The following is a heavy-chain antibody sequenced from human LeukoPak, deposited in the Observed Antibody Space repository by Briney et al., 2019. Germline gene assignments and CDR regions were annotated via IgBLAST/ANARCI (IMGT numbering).Heavy chain of an antibody. J-gene: IGHJ4*02. CDR1: GGTFNTSS. CDR3: ARVAVDSSGYHFDY. CDR2: IIPIYDTA. Sequence: GASVKVSCKASGGTFNTSSISWVRQAPGQGLEWMGGIIPIYDTANYAQQFQGRVTITADESTSTAYMELSSLRSEDTAVYYCARVAVDSSGYHFDYWGQGTLVTVSS. D-gene: IGHD3-22*01. V-gene: IGHV1-69*13.